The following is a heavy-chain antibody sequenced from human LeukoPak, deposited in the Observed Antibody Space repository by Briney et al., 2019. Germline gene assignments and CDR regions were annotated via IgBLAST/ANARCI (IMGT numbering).Heavy chain of an antibody. D-gene: IGHD3-10*01. CDR2: INHRGST. V-gene: IGHV4-34*01. Sequence: PSETLSLTCAFYGGSFSGYYWSWIPQPPGKGLEWIGEINHRGSTKYHPSLKSRVTISVDTSKNQFSLKLSSVSAADTAVYYCARRALYGSGRYYYYYYMDVWGKGTTVTVSS. CDR1: GGSFSGYY. CDR3: ARRALYGSGRYYYYYYMDV. J-gene: IGHJ6*03.